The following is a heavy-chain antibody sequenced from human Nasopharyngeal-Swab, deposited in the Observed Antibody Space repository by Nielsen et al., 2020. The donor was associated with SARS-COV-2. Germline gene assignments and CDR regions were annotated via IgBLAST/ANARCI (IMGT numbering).Heavy chain of an antibody. V-gene: IGHV3-21*01. CDR2: ISSSSSYI. D-gene: IGHD3-10*01. CDR1: GLTVSSTY. CDR3: ARPHGIGESTTFDY. J-gene: IGHJ4*02. Sequence: GESLKISCAVSGLTVSSTYMNWVRQAPGKGLEWVSSISSSSSYIYYADSVKGRFTISRDNAKNSLYLQMNSLRAEDTAVYYCARPHGIGESTTFDYWGQGTLVTVSS.